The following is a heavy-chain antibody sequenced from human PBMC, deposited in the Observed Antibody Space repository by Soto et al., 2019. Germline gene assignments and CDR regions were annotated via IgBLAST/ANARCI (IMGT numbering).Heavy chain of an antibody. J-gene: IGHJ4*02. CDR3: AREVTPRIAAAGPEFDY. CDR2: IHYSGST. D-gene: IGHD6-13*01. V-gene: IGHV4-59*01. Sequence: QVQLQESGPGLVKPSETLSLTCTVSGGSISSYYWSWIRQPPGKGLEGIGYIHYSGSTNYNPSLKSRVTISVDTSKNQFSLKVSSMTAADTAVYYCAREVTPRIAAAGPEFDYWGQGTLVTVSP. CDR1: GGSISSYY.